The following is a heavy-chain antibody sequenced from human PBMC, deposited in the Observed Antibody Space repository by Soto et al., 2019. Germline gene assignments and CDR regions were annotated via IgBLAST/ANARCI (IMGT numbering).Heavy chain of an antibody. Sequence: GASVKVSCKASGYTFTSYAMHWVRPAPGQRLEWMGWINAGNGNTKYSQKFQGRVTITRDTSASTAYMELSSLRSEDTAVYYCARDQSSGSYLPLPIDYWGQGTLVTVSS. D-gene: IGHD3-10*01. J-gene: IGHJ4*02. CDR2: INAGNGNT. CDR1: GYTFTSYA. V-gene: IGHV1-3*01. CDR3: ARDQSSGSYLPLPIDY.